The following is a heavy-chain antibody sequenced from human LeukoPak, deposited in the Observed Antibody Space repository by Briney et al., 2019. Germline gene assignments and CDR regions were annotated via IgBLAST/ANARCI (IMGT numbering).Heavy chain of an antibody. D-gene: IGHD2-2*01. CDR3: ARWDIVVVPAARPLDY. Sequence: ASVKVSCKASGYTFTGYYMHWVRQAPGQGLEWMRWINPNSGGTNYAQKFQGRVTMTRDTSISTAYMELSRLRSDDTAVYYCARWDIVVVPAARPLDYWGQGTLVTVSS. J-gene: IGHJ4*02. CDR2: INPNSGGT. CDR1: GYTFTGYY. V-gene: IGHV1-2*02.